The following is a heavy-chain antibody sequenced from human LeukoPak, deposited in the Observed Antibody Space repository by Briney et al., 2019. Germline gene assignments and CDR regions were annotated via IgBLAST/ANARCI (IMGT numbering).Heavy chain of an antibody. CDR1: GGTFSSYA. Sequence: GASVKVSCKASGGTFSSYAISWVRQAPGQGLEWMGRIIPILGIANYAQKFQGRVTMTRNTSISTAYMELSSLRSEDTAVYYCARRPLRVVRFDPWGQGTLVTVSS. CDR2: IIPILGIA. CDR3: ARRPLRVVRFDP. D-gene: IGHD2-21*01. V-gene: IGHV1-69*04. J-gene: IGHJ5*02.